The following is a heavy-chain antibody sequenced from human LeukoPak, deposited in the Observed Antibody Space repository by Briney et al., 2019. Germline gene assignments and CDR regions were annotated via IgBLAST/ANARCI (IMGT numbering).Heavy chain of an antibody. Sequence: PGRSLRLSCAASGFTFSSYAMHWVRQAPGKGLEWVAVISYDGSNKYYADSVKGRFTISRDNSKNTLYLQMNSLRAEDTAVYYCAREYSSSSGRSFDYWGQGTLVIVSS. CDR3: AREYSSSSGRSFDY. CDR2: ISYDGSNK. D-gene: IGHD6-6*01. J-gene: IGHJ4*02. V-gene: IGHV3-30-3*01. CDR1: GFTFSSYA.